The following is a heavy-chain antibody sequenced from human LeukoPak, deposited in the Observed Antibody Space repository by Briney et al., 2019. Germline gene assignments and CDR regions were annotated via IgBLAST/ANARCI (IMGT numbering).Heavy chain of an antibody. CDR3: ARMALDGGDSIGFDS. D-gene: IGHD2-21*02. Sequence: GASVKVSSRPSGSTFTDSFIHWVRQAPGPGLGWLGGFNPNIGDASYAKKFQDRVTMTRDRSINTAYMELSRLTSDDTAVYYCARMALDGGDSIGFDSWGQGTLVTVSS. CDR2: FNPNIGDA. J-gene: IGHJ5*01. V-gene: IGHV1-2*02. CDR1: GSTFTDSF.